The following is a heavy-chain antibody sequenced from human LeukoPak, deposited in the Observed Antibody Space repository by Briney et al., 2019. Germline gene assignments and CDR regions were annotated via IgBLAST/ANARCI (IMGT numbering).Heavy chain of an antibody. CDR3: ARVGIAAAGIDY. J-gene: IGHJ4*02. CDR1: GFTFSSYG. CDR2: IWYDGSNK. V-gene: IGHV3-33*01. Sequence: PGGSLRLSCAASGFTFSSYGMHWVRQAPGEGLGWVAVIWYDGSNKYYADSVKGRFTISRDNSKNTLYLQMNSLRAEDTAVYYCARVGIAAAGIDYWGQGTLVTVSS. D-gene: IGHD6-13*01.